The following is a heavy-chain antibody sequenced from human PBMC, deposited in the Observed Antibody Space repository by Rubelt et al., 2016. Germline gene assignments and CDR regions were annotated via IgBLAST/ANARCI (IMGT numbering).Heavy chain of an antibody. D-gene: IGHD3-22*01. V-gene: IGHV1-2*02. J-gene: IGHJ4*01. Sequence: NPCSGGANYAQNFQGRVTITRDTSISTAYMELRRLRSDDTAVYYCASAKRMISYFDYWGHGTLVTVSS. CDR2: NPCSGGA. CDR3: ASAKRMISYFDY.